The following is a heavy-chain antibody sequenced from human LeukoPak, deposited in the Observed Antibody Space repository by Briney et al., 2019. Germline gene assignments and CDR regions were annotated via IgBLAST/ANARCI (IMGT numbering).Heavy chain of an antibody. V-gene: IGHV3-7*01. D-gene: IGHD5-18*01. Sequence: GGSLRLSCAASGFTFSSFWMSWVRQAPGKGLEWVANIKQDGREKYYVDSVKGRFTISRDNARNSLYLQMNSLRAEDTAVYYRALYNNYGSRDFDYWGQGTLVTVSS. J-gene: IGHJ4*02. CDR1: GFTFSSFW. CDR3: ALYNNYGSRDFDY. CDR2: IKQDGREK.